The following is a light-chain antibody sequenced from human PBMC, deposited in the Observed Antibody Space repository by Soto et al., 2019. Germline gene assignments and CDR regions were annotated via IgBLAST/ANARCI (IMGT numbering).Light chain of an antibody. CDR3: QQYVSSGT. J-gene: IGKJ1*01. CDR2: GAS. CDR1: QSVSNNY. V-gene: IGKV3-20*01. Sequence: DIVLPQSPGNLSLSPGERATLSCGASQSVSNNYLAWYQQKPGQAPRLLIYGASNRATGIPDRFSGSGSGTDFTLSISRLERKDFAVYDCQQYVSSGTFVQGTKVDIK.